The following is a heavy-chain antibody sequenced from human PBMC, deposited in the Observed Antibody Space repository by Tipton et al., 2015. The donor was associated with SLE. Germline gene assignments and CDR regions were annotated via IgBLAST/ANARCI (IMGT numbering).Heavy chain of an antibody. CDR1: GYSISSGYY. CDR3: AREKPVIALYFDY. Sequence: GLVKPSETLSLTRAVSGYSISSGYYWGWIRQPPGKGLEWIGSIYHSGSTYYNPSLKSRVTISVDTSKNQFSLKLSSVTAADTAVYYCAREKPVIALYFDYWGQGTLVTVSS. J-gene: IGHJ4*02. CDR2: IYHSGST. D-gene: IGHD3-22*01. V-gene: IGHV4-38-2*02.